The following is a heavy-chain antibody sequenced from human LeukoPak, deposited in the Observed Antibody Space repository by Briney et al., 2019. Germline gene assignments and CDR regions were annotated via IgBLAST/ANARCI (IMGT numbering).Heavy chain of an antibody. V-gene: IGHV3-48*03. J-gene: IGHJ4*02. CDR1: GFTFSHYE. CDR2: ISSSGGTV. D-gene: IGHD4-17*01. CDR3: ARKYGDYAWLDY. Sequence: GTSLRLSCAASGFTFSHYEMNWVRQAPGKGLEWVSYISSSGGTVYYADPVKGRFTISRDNAKNSLYLQMNSLRAEDTAVYYCARKYGDYAWLDYWGQGTLVTVSS.